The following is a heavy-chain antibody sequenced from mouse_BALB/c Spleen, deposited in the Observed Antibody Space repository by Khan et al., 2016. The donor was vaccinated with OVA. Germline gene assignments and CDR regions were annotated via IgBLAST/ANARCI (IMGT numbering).Heavy chain of an antibody. J-gene: IGHJ4*01. CDR1: GFSLSGYG. Sequence: QVQLKESGPGLVAPSQTLSLTCTASGFSLSGYGVNWVRQPPGKGLEWLGMIWGDGSTADNSALITRLSIIKDNSNSQVFLKMNSLQTDDTARYYCARAYYANYREAMDYWGQGTSVTVSS. CDR2: IWGDGST. CDR3: ARAYYANYREAMDY. D-gene: IGHD2-10*01. V-gene: IGHV2-6-7*01.